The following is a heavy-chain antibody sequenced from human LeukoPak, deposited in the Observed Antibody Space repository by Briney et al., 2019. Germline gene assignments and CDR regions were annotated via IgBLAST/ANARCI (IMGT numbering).Heavy chain of an antibody. CDR1: GFTFSSYS. CDR2: ISSSSTI. Sequence: GGSLRLSCAASGFTFSSYSMNWVRQAPGKGLEWVSYISSSSTIYYADSVKGRFTISRDNAKNSLYLQMNSLRDEDTAVYYCARDSLDAFDIWGQGTMVTVSS. V-gene: IGHV3-48*02. CDR3: ARDSLDAFDI. J-gene: IGHJ3*02.